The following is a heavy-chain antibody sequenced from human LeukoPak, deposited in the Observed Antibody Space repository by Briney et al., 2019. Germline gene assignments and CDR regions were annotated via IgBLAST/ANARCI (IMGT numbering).Heavy chain of an antibody. CDR3: ARAPGYCSSTSCYYYYGMDV. J-gene: IGHJ6*02. Sequence: ASVKVSCKASGYTFTSYGISWVRQAPGQGLEWMGWISAYNGNTNYAQKLQGRVTMTTDTSTSTAYMELRSLRSDDTAVYYCARAPGYCSSTSCYYYYGMDVWGQGTTVTVSS. D-gene: IGHD2-2*01. CDR2: ISAYNGNT. CDR1: GYTFTSYG. V-gene: IGHV1-18*01.